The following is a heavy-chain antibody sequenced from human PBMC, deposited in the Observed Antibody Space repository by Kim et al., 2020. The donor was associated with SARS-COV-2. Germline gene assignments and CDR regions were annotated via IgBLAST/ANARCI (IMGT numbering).Heavy chain of an antibody. D-gene: IGHD6-13*01. CDR3: ARGRGSSWSLFDP. V-gene: IGHV4-34*01. J-gene: IGHJ5*02. Sequence: SETLSLTCAVYGGSFSGYYWSWIRQPPGKGLEWIGEINHSGSTNYNPSLQSRVTISVDTSKNQFSLKLSSVTAADTAVYYCARGRGSSWSLFDPWGQGTLVTVSS. CDR2: INHSGST. CDR1: GGSFSGYY.